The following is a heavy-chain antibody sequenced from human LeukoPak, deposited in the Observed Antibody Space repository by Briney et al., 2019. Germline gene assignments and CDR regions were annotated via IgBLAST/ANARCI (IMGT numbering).Heavy chain of an antibody. CDR1: GFTFSSYG. V-gene: IGHV3-30*02. CDR2: IRYDGSNK. CDR3: AKDSDYYYGSGSEFDY. Sequence: GGSLRLSCAASGFTFSSYGMHWVRQAPGKGLEWVTFIRYDGSNKYYADYGKGLFTIARDNYKNTLYLQMNSLRAEDTAVYYCAKDSDYYYGSGSEFDYWGQGTLVTVSS. D-gene: IGHD3-10*01. J-gene: IGHJ4*02.